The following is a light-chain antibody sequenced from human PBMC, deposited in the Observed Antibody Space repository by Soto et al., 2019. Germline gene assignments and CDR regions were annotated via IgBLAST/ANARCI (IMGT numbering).Light chain of an antibody. J-gene: IGKJ4*01. V-gene: IGKV1-13*02. Sequence: ALQLTQSPSSLSASEGHRVTITCRATQGIRSALAWYQQKAGKAPKLLIYDATSLKSGVPSRFRGSGSGTDFTLTISSLQPEDFATYYCQQCNSYPLTFGGGTKVEIK. CDR2: DAT. CDR1: QGIRSA. CDR3: QQCNSYPLT.